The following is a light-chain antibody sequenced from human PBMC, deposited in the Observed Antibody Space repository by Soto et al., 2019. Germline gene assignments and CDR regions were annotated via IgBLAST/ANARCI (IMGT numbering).Light chain of an antibody. CDR3: QQSYSTPYT. V-gene: IGKV1-39*01. Sequence: IQMTQSASSLSASVGDRVTITCRASQSISSYLNWYQQKPGKAPKLLIYAASSLQSGVPSRFSGSVSGTDFTLTISSLQTEDFATYYCQQSYSTPYTFGQGTKVDIK. CDR1: QSISSY. CDR2: AAS. J-gene: IGKJ2*01.